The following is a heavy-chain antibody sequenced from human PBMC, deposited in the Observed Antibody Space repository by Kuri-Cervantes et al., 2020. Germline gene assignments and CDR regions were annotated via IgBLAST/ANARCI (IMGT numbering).Heavy chain of an antibody. D-gene: IGHD3-22*01. Sequence: GESLKISCAASGFTFSSYWMSWVRQAPGKGLEWVANINQDGGEKHYVDSVKGRFTISRDNTKKSLYLQMNNLRAEDTAVYYCARYYYDSSGSDYWGQGTLVTVSS. V-gene: IGHV3-7*04. CDR3: ARYYYDSSGSDY. J-gene: IGHJ4*02. CDR2: INQDGGEK. CDR1: GFTFSSYW.